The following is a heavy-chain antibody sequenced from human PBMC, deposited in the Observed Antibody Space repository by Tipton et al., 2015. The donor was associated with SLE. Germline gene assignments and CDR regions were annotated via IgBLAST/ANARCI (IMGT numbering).Heavy chain of an antibody. V-gene: IGHV4-59*01. CDR1: GGSISSYY. D-gene: IGHD4-11*01. J-gene: IGHJ4*02. CDR2: IYYSGST. CDR3: ARGAHSNYPDY. Sequence: TLSLTCTVSGGSISSYYWSWIRQPPGKGLEWIGYIYYSGSTNYNPSLKSRVTISVDTSKNQFSLKLSSVIAADTAVYYCARGAHSNYPDYWGQGTLVTVSS.